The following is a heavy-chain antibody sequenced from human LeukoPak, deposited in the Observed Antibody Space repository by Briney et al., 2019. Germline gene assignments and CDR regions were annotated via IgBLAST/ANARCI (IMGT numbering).Heavy chain of an antibody. Sequence: VASVKVSCNASGYTFTSYDINWVRQATGQGLEWMGWMNPNSGNTGYAQKFQGRVTITRNTSISTACMELSSLRSEDTAVYYCARGRGAAIGYYYYMDVWGKGTTVTVSS. J-gene: IGHJ6*03. V-gene: IGHV1-8*01. D-gene: IGHD2-2*01. CDR3: ARGRGAAIGYYYYMDV. CDR2: MNPNSGNT. CDR1: GYTFTSYD.